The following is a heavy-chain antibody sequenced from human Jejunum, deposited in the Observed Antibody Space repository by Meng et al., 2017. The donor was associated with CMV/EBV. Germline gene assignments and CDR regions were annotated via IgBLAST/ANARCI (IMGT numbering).Heavy chain of an antibody. J-gene: IGHJ5*02. Sequence: TFTSYDINWVRQATGQGLEWMGWINPNKGNTGYAQKFQGRVTMTRDTSINTAYMELSSLRSDDTAVYYCARSTCTRTNCYAWPDPWGQGTRVTVSS. V-gene: IGHV1-8*01. D-gene: IGHD2-2*01. CDR1: TFTSYD. CDR2: INPNKGNT. CDR3: ARSTCTRTNCYAWPDP.